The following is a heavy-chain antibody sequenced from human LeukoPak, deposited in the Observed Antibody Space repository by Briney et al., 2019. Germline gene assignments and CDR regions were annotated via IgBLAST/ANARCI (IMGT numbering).Heavy chain of an antibody. J-gene: IGHJ6*02. CDR2: INPGNGDT. D-gene: IGHD2-15*01. CDR1: GYTFTNYA. V-gene: IGHV1-3*01. CDR3: ARERWHCRVNCYSVYYYALDV. Sequence: GASVEVSCKGSGYTFTNYAVHWVRQAPGQRLEWLGWINPGNGDTKYSQNFQGRVTVTSDTSAATAYVELNSLTSEDTAVYYCARERWHCRVNCYSVYYYALDVWGQGTTVTVSS.